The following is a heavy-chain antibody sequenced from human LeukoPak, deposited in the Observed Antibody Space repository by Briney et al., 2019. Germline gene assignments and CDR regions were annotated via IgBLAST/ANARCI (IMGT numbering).Heavy chain of an antibody. D-gene: IGHD3-10*01. Sequence: GGSLRLSCAVSGFTFSDHYMDWVRQAPGKGLEWIGRSRNEGHSYSTDFAASARGRASLSRDHSRNSLYLQINSLRTDDTAVYYCVALLRGIGYWGQGTLVTVSS. CDR2: SRNEGHSYST. V-gene: IGHV3-72*01. J-gene: IGHJ4*02. CDR1: GFTFSDHY. CDR3: VALLRGIGY.